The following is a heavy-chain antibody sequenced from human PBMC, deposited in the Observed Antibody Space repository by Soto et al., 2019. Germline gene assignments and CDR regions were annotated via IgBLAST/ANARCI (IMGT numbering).Heavy chain of an antibody. D-gene: IGHD3-22*01. CDR3: ARDLPNYYDSSGYSSYGMDV. V-gene: IGHV4-31*03. J-gene: IGHJ6*02. CDR2: IYYSGST. Sequence: PSETLSLTCTVSGGSISSGGYYWSWIRQHPGKGLEWIGYIYYSGSTYYNPSLKSRVTISVDTSKNQFSLKLSSVTAADTAVYYCARDLPNYYDSSGYSSYGMDVWGQGTTVTVSS. CDR1: GGSISSGGYY.